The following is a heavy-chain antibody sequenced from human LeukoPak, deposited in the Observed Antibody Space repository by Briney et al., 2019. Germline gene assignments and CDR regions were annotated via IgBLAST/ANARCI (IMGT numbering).Heavy chain of an antibody. J-gene: IGHJ4*02. CDR2: ISSDGGST. CDR1: GFTFRNHW. Sequence: GGSLRLSCAASGFTFRNHWMHWVRQTPGKGLVWVSRISSDGGSTTYADSVKGRFTISRDNAKNTLYLQMNNLRAEDTAMYYCARDQRVTGRPDIDYWGQGTLVIVSS. D-gene: IGHD6-6*01. CDR3: ARDQRVTGRPDIDY. V-gene: IGHV3-74*03.